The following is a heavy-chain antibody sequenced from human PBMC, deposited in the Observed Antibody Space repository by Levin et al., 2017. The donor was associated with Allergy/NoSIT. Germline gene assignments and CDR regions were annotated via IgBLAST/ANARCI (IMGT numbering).Heavy chain of an antibody. D-gene: IGHD6-13*01. CDR1: GYTLTELS. CDR2: FDPEDGET. V-gene: IGHV1-24*01. J-gene: IGHJ3*02. Sequence: ASVKVSCKVSGYTLTELSMHWVRQAPGKGLEWMGGFDPEDGETIYAQKFQGRVTMTEDTSTDTAYMELSSLRSEDTAVYYCATKAAAGTRNAFDIWGQGTMVTVSS. CDR3: ATKAAAGTRNAFDI.